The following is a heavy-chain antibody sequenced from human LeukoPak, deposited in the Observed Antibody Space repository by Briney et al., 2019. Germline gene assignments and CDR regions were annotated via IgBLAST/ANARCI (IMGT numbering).Heavy chain of an antibody. CDR2: VSSSSSTI. CDR1: GVTVNRYS. V-gene: IGHV3-48*01. J-gene: IGHJ4*02. D-gene: IGHD3-3*01. Sequence: GGSLTLCCAASGVTVNRYSMNWVRQAPGKGQEWGSYVSSSSSTIYYADSVKGRFTISRDNAKNSLYLQMNSLRAEDTAVYYCGIDYDFWGGYYAGIFDYWGQGALVTVSS. CDR3: GIDYDFWGGYYAGIFDY.